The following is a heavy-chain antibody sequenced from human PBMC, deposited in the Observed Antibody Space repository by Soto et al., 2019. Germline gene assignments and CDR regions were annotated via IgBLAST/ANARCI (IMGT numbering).Heavy chain of an antibody. CDR2: ISSNGGRT. CDR1: GFTFSSYV. J-gene: IGHJ4*02. D-gene: IGHD3-10*01. Sequence: GGSLRLSCAASGFTFSSYVMHWVRQAPGKGLEYVSAISSNGGRTDYANSVRGRFTISRDNSKNTLYLQMGSLRTEDMAVYYCARLLDYYGSGSYHYYFDYWGQGTLVTVSS. CDR3: ARLLDYYGSGSYHYYFDY. V-gene: IGHV3-64*01.